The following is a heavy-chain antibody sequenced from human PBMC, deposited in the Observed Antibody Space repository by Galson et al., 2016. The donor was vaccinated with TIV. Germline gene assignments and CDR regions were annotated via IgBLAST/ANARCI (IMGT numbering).Heavy chain of an antibody. D-gene: IGHD3-16*01. CDR2: MNPGDSET. J-gene: IGHJ4*02. CDR1: GYMFSAHW. Sequence: QSGAEVKKPGESLIISCKASGYMFSAHWFGWVRQMPGKGPEWIGIMNPGDSETRYSPSFEGQVTISADNSISTAYLQWHSLKASDTAVYYCATGKEYYEFWGQGTLVTVSS. V-gene: IGHV5-51*03. CDR3: ATGKEYYEF.